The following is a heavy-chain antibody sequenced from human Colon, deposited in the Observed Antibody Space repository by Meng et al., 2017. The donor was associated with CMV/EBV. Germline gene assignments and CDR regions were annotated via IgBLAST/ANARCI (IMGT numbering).Heavy chain of an antibody. CDR1: GFSISDYA. CDR2: ISASGDIT. Sequence: EVQLLQSGGGLAQPGGSARLSCAASGFSISDYAMDWVRQAPGKGLEWVSVISASGDITFYTESVKSRFTIGRDTSKNTVYLQMDSLRAEDTAVYYCARAPTRKYYFHFWGQGRLVTVSS. D-gene: IGHD5-24*01. V-gene: IGHV3-23*01. J-gene: IGHJ4*02. CDR3: ARAPTRKYYFHF.